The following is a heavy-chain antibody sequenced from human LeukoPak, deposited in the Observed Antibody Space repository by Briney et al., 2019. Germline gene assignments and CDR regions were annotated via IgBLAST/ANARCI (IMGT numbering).Heavy chain of an antibody. CDR3: VKDGPLGTDV. J-gene: IGHJ4*02. CDR1: VASISTYF. Sequence: SETLSLTCTQSVASISTYFGSWIRQPARKGLEWIGRIYASGKTYKNPSLESRVTMSVDTSNNQFTLSLTSVTGADTAMDYSVKDGPLGTDVWGQGTQVTVSS. V-gene: IGHV4-4*07. D-gene: IGHD1/OR15-1a*01. CDR2: IYASGKT.